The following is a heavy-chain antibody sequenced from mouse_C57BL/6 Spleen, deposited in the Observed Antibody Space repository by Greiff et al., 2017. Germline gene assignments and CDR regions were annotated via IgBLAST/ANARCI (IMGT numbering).Heavy chain of an antibody. CDR2: ISYDGSN. V-gene: IGHV3-6*01. J-gene: IGHJ4*01. D-gene: IGHD2-4*01. CDR1: GYSITSGYY. CDR3: SRVGDYDYDVYAMDY. Sequence: VQLQQSGPGLVKPSQSLSLTCSVTGYSITSGYYWNWIRQFPGNKLEWMGYISYDGSNNYNPSLKNRISITRDTSKNQFFLKLNSVTTEDTATYYCSRVGDYDYDVYAMDYWGQGTSVTVSS.